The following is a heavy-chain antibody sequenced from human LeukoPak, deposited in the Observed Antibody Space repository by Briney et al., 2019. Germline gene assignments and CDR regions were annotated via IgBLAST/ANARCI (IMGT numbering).Heavy chain of an antibody. Sequence: PGGSLRLSCAASGFTFSSYWMHWVRQAPGKGLVWVSRINTDGSSTSYADSVKGRFTISRDNAKNTLYLQMNSLRAEDTAVYYCARAAESVLMVYATYFDYWGQGTLVTVSS. J-gene: IGHJ4*02. CDR2: INTDGSST. CDR3: ARAAESVLMVYATYFDY. D-gene: IGHD2-8*01. V-gene: IGHV3-74*01. CDR1: GFTFSSYW.